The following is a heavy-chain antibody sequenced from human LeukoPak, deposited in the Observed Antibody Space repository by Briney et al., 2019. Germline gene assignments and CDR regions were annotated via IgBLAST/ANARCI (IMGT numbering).Heavy chain of an antibody. CDR3: ARPFIETPSLGALDY. CDR1: GYTFTDYY. CDR2: INPDSGGT. J-gene: IGHJ4*02. D-gene: IGHD4-23*01. V-gene: IGHV1-2*02. Sequence: ASVKVSCKASGYTFTDYYMHWVRQAPGQGLEWMGWINPDSGGTNYAQHFQGRVTMTRDTSISTAYMELSRLRSDDTAVYYCARPFIETPSLGALDYWGQGTLVTVSS.